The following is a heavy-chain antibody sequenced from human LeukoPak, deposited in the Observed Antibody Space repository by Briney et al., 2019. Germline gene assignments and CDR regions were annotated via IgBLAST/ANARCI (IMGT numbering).Heavy chain of an antibody. CDR1: GFTFSSYA. CDR3: AKGGGSDFDF. V-gene: IGHV3-23*01. D-gene: IGHD3-16*01. CDR2: ISTTGGRT. J-gene: IGHJ4*02. Sequence: GGSQRLSCAASGFTFSSYAMSWVRQAPGKGLEWVSSISTTGGRTYYADSVKGRFTISRDSSKSTVSLQMNSLRAEDTAVYFCAKGGGSDFDFWGQGTLVTVSS.